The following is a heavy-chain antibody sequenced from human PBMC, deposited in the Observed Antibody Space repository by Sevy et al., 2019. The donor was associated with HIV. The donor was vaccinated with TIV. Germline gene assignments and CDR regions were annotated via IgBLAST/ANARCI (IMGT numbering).Heavy chain of an antibody. CDR2: IGTSGSTT. Sequence: GGSLRLSCAASAVPFSNYAMSWVRQAPGKGLEWVSTIGTSGSTTNYAGPVRGRFTISRDNSRSTLYLQMNTLRVEDTAVYYCAKEDTHRRRDFWGQGTLVTVSS. CDR3: AKEDTHRRRDF. V-gene: IGHV3-23*01. CDR1: AVPFSNYA. J-gene: IGHJ4*02.